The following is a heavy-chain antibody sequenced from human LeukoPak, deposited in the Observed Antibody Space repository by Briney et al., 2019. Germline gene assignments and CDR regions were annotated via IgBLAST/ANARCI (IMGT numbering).Heavy chain of an antibody. V-gene: IGHV4-4*07. D-gene: IGHD5-24*01. CDR2: IYTSGNTDYNP. CDR3: ARHESPTRDGYNSGAFDI. Sequence: PSETLSLTCTASGDSISNYYWSWIRQPAGKGLEWIGRIYTSGNTDYNPDYNPSLKSRVTMSVDTSKNQFSLKVNSVTAADTAVYYCARHESPTRDGYNSGAFDIWGQGTMVTVSS. CDR1: GDSISNYY. J-gene: IGHJ3*02.